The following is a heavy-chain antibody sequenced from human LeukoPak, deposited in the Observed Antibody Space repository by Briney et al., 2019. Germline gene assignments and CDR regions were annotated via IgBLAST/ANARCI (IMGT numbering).Heavy chain of an antibody. D-gene: IGHD1-14*01. CDR3: AKDRPDGGGFDY. CDR2: ISGSGGST. CDR1: GFTFSSYA. Sequence: GGSLRLSCAASGFTFSSYAMSWVRQAPGKGLEWVSAISGSGGSTYNADSVKGRFTISRDNSKNTLCLQMNSLRAEDTAVYYCAKDRPDGGGFDYWGQGTLVTVSS. J-gene: IGHJ4*02. V-gene: IGHV3-23*01.